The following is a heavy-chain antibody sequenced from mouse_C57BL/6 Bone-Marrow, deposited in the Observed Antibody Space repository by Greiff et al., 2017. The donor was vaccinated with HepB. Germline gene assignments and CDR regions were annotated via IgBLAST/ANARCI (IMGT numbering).Heavy chain of an antibody. CDR2: ISYDGSN. Sequence: VQLKESGPGLVKPSQSLSLTCSVTGYSITSGYYWNWIRQFPGNKLEWMGYISYDGSNNYNPSLKNRISITRDTSKNQFFLKLNSVTTEDTATYYCARGIFYYYAMDYWGQGTSVTVSS. J-gene: IGHJ4*01. CDR3: ARGIFYYYAMDY. CDR1: GYSITSGYY. V-gene: IGHV3-6*01.